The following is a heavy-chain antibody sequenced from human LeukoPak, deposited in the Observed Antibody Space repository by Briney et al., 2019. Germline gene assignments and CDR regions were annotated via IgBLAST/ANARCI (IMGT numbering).Heavy chain of an antibody. CDR1: GYTFTSYD. Sequence: ASVKVSCKASGYTFTSYDINWVRQATGQGLEWMGWMNPNSGNTGYAQKFQGRVTMTRNTSISTAYMELSSLRSEDTAVYYCARASLAVRGVCYWGQGTLVTVSS. CDR2: MNPNSGNT. CDR3: ARASLAVRGVCY. V-gene: IGHV1-8*01. J-gene: IGHJ4*02. D-gene: IGHD3-10*01.